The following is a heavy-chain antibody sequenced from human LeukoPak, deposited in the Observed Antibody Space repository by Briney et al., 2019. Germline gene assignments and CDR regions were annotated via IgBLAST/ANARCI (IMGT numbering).Heavy chain of an antibody. Sequence: SETLSLTCAVYGGSFSGYYWSWIRQPPGKGLEWIGEINHSGSTNYNPSLKCRVTISVDTSKNQFSLKLSSVTAADTAVYYCARPGPTYYYDSSGYFGWGQGTLVTVSS. V-gene: IGHV4-34*01. CDR1: GGSFSGYY. J-gene: IGHJ4*02. CDR2: INHSGST. CDR3: ARPGPTYYYDSSGYFG. D-gene: IGHD3-22*01.